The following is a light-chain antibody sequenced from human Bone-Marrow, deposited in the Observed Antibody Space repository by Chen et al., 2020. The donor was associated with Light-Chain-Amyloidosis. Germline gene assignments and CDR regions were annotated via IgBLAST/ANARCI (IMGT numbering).Light chain of an antibody. V-gene: IGLV2-14*01. CDR2: EVT. Sequence: QSALTQPASVSGSPGQSLTISCSGTGSDVGGDNNVSWYQQHPDKAPKLMISEVTNRPSLVPDRFSGSKSDNTASLTISGLQTEDEADYFCSSYTITNTLVFGSGTRVTVL. CDR3: SSYTITNTLV. J-gene: IGLJ1*01. CDR1: GSDVGGDNN.